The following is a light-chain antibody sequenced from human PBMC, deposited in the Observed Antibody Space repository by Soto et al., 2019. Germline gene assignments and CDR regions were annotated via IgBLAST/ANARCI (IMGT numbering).Light chain of an antibody. CDR3: AAWDDSLVGLV. Sequence: QSVLIQPPSASGTPGQRVTISCSGSTSNIGSNTVNWYQQLPGTAPKLLIYDNNQRPSGVPDRFSGSKSGTSASLAISGLQSEDEADYFCAAWDDSLVGLVFGGGTKLTVL. V-gene: IGLV1-44*01. CDR2: DNN. J-gene: IGLJ2*01. CDR1: TSNIGSNT.